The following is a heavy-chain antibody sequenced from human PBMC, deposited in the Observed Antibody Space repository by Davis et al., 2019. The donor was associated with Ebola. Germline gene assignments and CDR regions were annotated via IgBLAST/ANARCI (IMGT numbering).Heavy chain of an antibody. V-gene: IGHV4-39*07. D-gene: IGHD3-10*01. CDR1: GDSVTSGSYY. CDR3: AREGYGSGGDY. J-gene: IGHJ4*02. CDR2: INHSGST. Sequence: MPSETLSLTCTVSGDSVTSGSYYWSWIRQPPGKGLEWIGEINHSGSTNYNPSLKSRVTISVDTSKNQFSLKLSSVTAADTAVYYCAREGYGSGGDYWGQGTLVTVSS.